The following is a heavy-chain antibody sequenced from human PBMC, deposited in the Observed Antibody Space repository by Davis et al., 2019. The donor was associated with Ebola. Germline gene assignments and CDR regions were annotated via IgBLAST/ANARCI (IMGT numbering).Heavy chain of an antibody. CDR1: GDNVSSNSAA. V-gene: IGHV6-1*01. J-gene: IGHJ4*02. CDR3: ARDHGERWYLPPFDY. D-gene: IGHD4-23*01. CDR2: TYYRSKWYH. Sequence: SETLSLTCAISGDNVSSNSAAWNWIRQSPSRGLEWLGKTYYRSKWYHDYAVSVKSRITINPDTSKNQFSLHLNSVTPEDTAVYYCARDHGERWYLPPFDYWGQGALVTVSS.